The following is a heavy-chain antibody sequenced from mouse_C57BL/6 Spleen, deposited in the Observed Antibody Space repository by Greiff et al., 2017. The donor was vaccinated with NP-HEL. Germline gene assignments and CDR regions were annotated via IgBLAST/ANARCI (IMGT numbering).Heavy chain of an antibody. V-gene: IGHV3-6*01. J-gene: IGHJ2*01. Sequence: ESGPGLVKPSQSLSLTCSVTGYSITSGYYWNWIRQFPGNKLEWMGYISYDGSNNYNPSLKNRISITRDTSKNQFFLKLNSVTTEDTATYYCAREIYGKGDFDYWGQGTTLTVSS. CDR2: ISYDGSN. D-gene: IGHD2-1*01. CDR1: GYSITSGYY. CDR3: AREIYGKGDFDY.